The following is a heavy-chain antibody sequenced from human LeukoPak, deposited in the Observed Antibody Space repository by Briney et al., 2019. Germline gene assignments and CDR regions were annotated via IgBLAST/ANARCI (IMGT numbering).Heavy chain of an antibody. CDR3: ARFFSRSRITIFGVDGNWFDP. CDR2: INHSGST. Sequence: SETLSLTCAVYGGSFSGYYWSWIRQPPGKGLEWIGEINHSGSTNYNPSLKSRVTISVDTSKNQFSLKLSSVTAADTAVYYCARFFSRSRITIFGVDGNWFDPWGQGTLVTVSS. D-gene: IGHD3-3*01. V-gene: IGHV4-34*01. CDR1: GGSFSGYY. J-gene: IGHJ5*02.